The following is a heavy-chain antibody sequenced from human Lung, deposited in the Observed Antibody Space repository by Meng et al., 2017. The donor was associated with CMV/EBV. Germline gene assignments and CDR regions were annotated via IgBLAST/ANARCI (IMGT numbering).Heavy chain of an antibody. CDR1: GYTFTGNI. J-gene: IGHJ4*02. CDR2: IRPESGGT. V-gene: IGHV1-2*02. D-gene: IGHD3-9*01. CDR3: ARGSPRDFDLLDF. Sequence: ASVXVSCKASGYTFTGNIMHWVRQAPGQGLEWMGWIRPESGGTKYAQKFQGRVTMTRDTSTNTVYIELSRLRLDDTAVYYCARGSPRDFDLLDFWGQGTLVTVSS.